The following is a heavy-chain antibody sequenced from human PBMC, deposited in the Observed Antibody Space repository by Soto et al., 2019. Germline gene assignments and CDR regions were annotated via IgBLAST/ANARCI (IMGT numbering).Heavy chain of an antibody. J-gene: IGHJ6*02. V-gene: IGHV3-23*01. CDR1: GFTFSTYA. Sequence: EVQLLESGGGLVQPGGSLRLSCVVSGFTFSTYAMSWVRQAPGRGLEWVSAISGSGGSTYYADSVKGRFTISRDNSKNTLYLQMNSLRAEDTAVYYCAKGHSSSWYEWDVWGQGTTVTVSS. D-gene: IGHD6-13*01. CDR2: ISGSGGST. CDR3: AKGHSSSWYEWDV.